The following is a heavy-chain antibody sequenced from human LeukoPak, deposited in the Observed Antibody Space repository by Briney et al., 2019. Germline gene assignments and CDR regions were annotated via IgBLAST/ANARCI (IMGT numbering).Heavy chain of an antibody. V-gene: IGHV4-39*07. CDR3: ARGGFAGY. D-gene: IGHD2-21*01. CDR2: IYYSGTT. Sequence: PSETLSLTCTVSGDSISSSSYFWGWIRQPPGKGLEYIGSIYYSGTTYYNPSLKSRVTISVDTSKNQFSLKLSSVTAADTAVYYCARGGFAGYWGQGTLVTVSS. J-gene: IGHJ4*02. CDR1: GDSISSSSYF.